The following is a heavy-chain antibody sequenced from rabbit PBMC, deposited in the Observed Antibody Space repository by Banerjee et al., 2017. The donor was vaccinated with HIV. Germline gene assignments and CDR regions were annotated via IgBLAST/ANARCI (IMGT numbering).Heavy chain of an antibody. Sequence: QEQLEESGGDLVKPEGSLTLTCTASGFSFSSSYHMCWVRQAPGKGLEWIACINAGSNGDTSYANWAKGRFTISKTSSTTVTLQMTSLTAADTATYFCARSNSGDYMGLWGQGTLVTVS. CDR2: INAGSNGDT. CDR3: ARSNSGDYMGL. J-gene: IGHJ4*01. D-gene: IGHD1-1*01. V-gene: IGHV1S45*01. CDR1: GFSFSSSYH.